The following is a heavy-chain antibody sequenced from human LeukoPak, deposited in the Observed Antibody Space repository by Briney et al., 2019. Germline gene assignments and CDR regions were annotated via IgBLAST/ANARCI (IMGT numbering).Heavy chain of an antibody. CDR2: INAGNGNT. CDR3: ARGDIRDALYSYGYVFDY. D-gene: IGHD5-18*01. Sequence: VASVTVSCTASGYTFTSYAMHRVRQAPGQRLEWMGWINAGNGNTKYSQKFQGRVTITRDTSASTAYMELSSLRSEDTAVYYCARGDIRDALYSYGYVFDYWGQGTLVTVSS. J-gene: IGHJ4*02. CDR1: GYTFTSYA. V-gene: IGHV1-3*01.